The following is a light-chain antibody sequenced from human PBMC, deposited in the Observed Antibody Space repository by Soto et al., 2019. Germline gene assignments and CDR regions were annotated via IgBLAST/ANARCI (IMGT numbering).Light chain of an antibody. V-gene: IGLV2-14*01. CDR3: SSYSTTSSPHVL. CDR2: EVT. Sequence: QSALTQPASVSGSPGQSITISCTGTRSDVGRYNYVSWYQQHPGKAPKLLIYEVTYRPSGVSTRFSASNSGSTASLTISGIQAEDEADYYCSSYSTTSSPHVLFGGGTKLTVL. CDR1: RSDVGRYNY. J-gene: IGLJ2*01.